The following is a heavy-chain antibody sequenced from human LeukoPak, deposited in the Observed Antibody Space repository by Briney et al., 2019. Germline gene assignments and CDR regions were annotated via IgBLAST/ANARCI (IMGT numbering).Heavy chain of an antibody. J-gene: IGHJ4*02. Sequence: PGGSLRLSCAASGFTFSDYYMSWIRQPPGKGLEWIGYVYYSGSTNYNPSLKSRVTISVNTSKNQFSLKLNSVTAADTAVYYCARGGRYYYDSSGYSHWGQGTLVTVSS. CDR1: GFTFSDYY. V-gene: IGHV4-59*01. D-gene: IGHD3-22*01. CDR2: VYYSGST. CDR3: ARGGRYYYDSSGYSH.